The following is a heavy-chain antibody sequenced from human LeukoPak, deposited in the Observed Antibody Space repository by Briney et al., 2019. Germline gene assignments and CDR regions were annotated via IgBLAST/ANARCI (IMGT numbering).Heavy chain of an antibody. J-gene: IGHJ5*02. CDR1: GGSFSGYY. V-gene: IGHV4-34*01. D-gene: IGHD5-18*01. Sequence: KPSETLSLTCAVYGGSFSGYYWSWIRQPPGKGLEWIGEINHSGSTNYNASLKSRVTVSVDSSKNQFSLRLSSVTAADTAVYYCAPRGDIEHSYGYGKWFDPWGQGTRVTVSS. CDR2: INHSGST. CDR3: APRGDIEHSYGYGKWFDP.